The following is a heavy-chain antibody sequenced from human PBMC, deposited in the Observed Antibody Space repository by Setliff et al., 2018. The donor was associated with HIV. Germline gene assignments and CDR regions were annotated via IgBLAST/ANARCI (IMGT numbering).Heavy chain of an antibody. J-gene: IGHJ4*02. CDR1: GFTLREVS. V-gene: IGHV1-24*01. D-gene: IGHD2-2*01. CDR2: FDPEDGET. CDR3: AIDMVGGWLRPMPDF. Sequence: ASVKVSCKVSGFTLREVSMHRVRQAPGKGLEWMGYFDPEDGETVYAQKFQGRATMTEDTSTDTAYMELSGLRSEDTAVYYCAIDMVGGWLRPMPDFWGQGARVTVSS.